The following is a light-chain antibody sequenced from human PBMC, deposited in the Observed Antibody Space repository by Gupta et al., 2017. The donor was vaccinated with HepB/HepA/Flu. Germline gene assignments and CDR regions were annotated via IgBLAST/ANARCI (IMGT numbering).Light chain of an antibody. CDR3: QQGATFPFT. J-gene: IGKJ4*01. CDR2: TTS. V-gene: IGKV1-12*01. CDR1: QGIAGW. Sequence: DIQMTQSPLSVSASVGDRVTITCRASQGIAGWLAWYQQKPGKAPKLLIYTTSNLQSGVPSRFSGSGSGTXFTLTIXSLQPEDFATYFCQQGATFPFTFGXGTRVEIK.